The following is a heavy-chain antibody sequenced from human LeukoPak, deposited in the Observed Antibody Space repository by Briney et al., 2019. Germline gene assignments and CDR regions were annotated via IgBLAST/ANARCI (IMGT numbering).Heavy chain of an antibody. D-gene: IGHD3-10*01. Sequence: SETLSLTCAVSGGSISISNWWSWVRQPPGKGLEWIGEIYHSGSTNYNPSLKSRVTISVDKSKNQFSLKLSSVTAADTAVYYCARVEELLWFGELFNWFDPWGQGTLVTVSS. V-gene: IGHV4-4*02. CDR1: GGSISISNW. CDR3: ARVEELLWFGELFNWFDP. CDR2: IYHSGST. J-gene: IGHJ5*02.